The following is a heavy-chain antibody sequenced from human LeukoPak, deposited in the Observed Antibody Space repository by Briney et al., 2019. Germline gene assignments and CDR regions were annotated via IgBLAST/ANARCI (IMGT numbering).Heavy chain of an antibody. CDR1: GLTFSDYS. CDR2: ITGSNTTT. J-gene: IGHJ4*02. CDR3: ASDRVC. V-gene: IGHV3-48*04. Sequence: GGSLRLSCAASGLTFSDYSMNWVRQAPGKGLEWISYITGSNTTTHYADSVKGRFTISRDNARNSLYLQMNSLRAEDTAVYFCASDRVCWGQGTLVTVSS.